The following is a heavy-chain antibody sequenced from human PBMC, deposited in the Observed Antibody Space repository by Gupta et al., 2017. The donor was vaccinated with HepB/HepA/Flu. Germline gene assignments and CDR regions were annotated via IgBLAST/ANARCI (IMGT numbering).Heavy chain of an antibody. J-gene: IGHJ6*02. CDR2: INHSGST. CDR3: ARGPCSTSCYYGYGMDV. V-gene: IGHV4-34*01. Sequence: QVQLQQWGAGLLKPSETLSLTCAVYGGSFSGYYWSWIRQPPGKGLEWIGEINHSGSTNYNPSLKSRVTISVDTSKNQFSLKLSSVTAADTAVYYCARGPCSTSCYYGYGMDVWGQGTTVTVSS. D-gene: IGHD2-2*01. CDR1: GGSFSGYY.